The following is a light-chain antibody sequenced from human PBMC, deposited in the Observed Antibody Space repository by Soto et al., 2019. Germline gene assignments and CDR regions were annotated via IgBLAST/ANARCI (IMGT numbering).Light chain of an antibody. V-gene: IGKV3-20*01. CDR1: QSVSSNY. CDR2: GAF. CDR3: QQYGSSPIT. Sequence: WKQSACTLTLYAGESATLSWKTSQSVSSNYLAWYQQKPGQAPRIISYGAFNRIIGIPDRFSGSGSGTEFTLTISRLEPEDFEVYYCQQYGSSPITFGQGTRLEIK. J-gene: IGKJ5*01.